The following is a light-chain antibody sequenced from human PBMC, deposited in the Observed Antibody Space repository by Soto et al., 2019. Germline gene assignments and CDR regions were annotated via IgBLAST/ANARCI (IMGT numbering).Light chain of an antibody. CDR2: GAS. J-gene: IGKJ1*01. CDR1: QSVSSTY. V-gene: IGKV3-20*01. CDR3: QQYNKWPRT. Sequence: EIVLTQSPGTLSLSPGDRVTLSCRASQSVSSTYLAWNQQTPGQAPRLLIYGASSRATGIPDRFSGSGSGTDFTLTISRLEPEDFAVYYCQQYNKWPRTFGQGTKVEIK.